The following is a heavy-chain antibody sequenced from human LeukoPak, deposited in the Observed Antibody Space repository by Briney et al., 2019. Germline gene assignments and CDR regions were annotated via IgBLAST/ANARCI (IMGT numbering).Heavy chain of an antibody. CDR2: IGSSSSPI. CDR3: ARDQAYSFDY. D-gene: IGHD4-11*01. V-gene: IGHV3-48*01. CDR1: GFIFSAYS. Sequence: GGSLRLSCAASGFIFSAYSMNWIRQAPEKGLEWVSYIGSSSSPIYYADSVKGRFTISRDNAKNSLYLQMDSLRAEDTAVYYCARDQAYSFDYWGQGTLVTVSS. J-gene: IGHJ4*02.